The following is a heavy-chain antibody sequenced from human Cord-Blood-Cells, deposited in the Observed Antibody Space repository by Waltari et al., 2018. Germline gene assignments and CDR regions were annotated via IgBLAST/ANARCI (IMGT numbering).Heavy chain of an antibody. CDR3: ARDRKSGSYYYGMDV. V-gene: IGHV1-69*01. CDR1: GCTVSSYA. CDR2: IIPIFGTA. D-gene: IGHD1-26*01. J-gene: IGHJ6*02. Sequence: QVQLVQSGAEVKKPGSAVKVSCKAFGCTVSSYALSWVRHAPGQGHQWMEGIIPIFGTANYAQQIQGRVTITADESTSTAYMELSSLRSEDTAVYYCARDRKSGSYYYGMDVWGQGTTVTVSS.